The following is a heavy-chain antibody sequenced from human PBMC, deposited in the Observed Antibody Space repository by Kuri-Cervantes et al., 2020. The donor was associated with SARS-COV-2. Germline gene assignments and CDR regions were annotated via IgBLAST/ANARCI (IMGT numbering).Heavy chain of an antibody. CDR1: GYSISSGYY. V-gene: IGHV4-38-2*01. D-gene: IGHD3-22*01. CDR3: ARLPRLFIWFDP. CDR2: IYHSGST. J-gene: IGHJ5*02. Sequence: SQTLSLTCAVSGYSISSGYYWGWIRQPPGKGLEWIGSIYHSGSTYYNPSLKSRVTISVDTSKNQFSLKLSSVTAADTAVYYCARLPRLFIWFDPWGQGTLVTVSS.